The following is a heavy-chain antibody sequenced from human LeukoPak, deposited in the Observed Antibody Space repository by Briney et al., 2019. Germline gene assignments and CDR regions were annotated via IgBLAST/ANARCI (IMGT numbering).Heavy chain of an antibody. D-gene: IGHD5-12*01. CDR3: ARDSYSGYDFGVDY. Sequence: GGSLRLSCAASGFTFSSYSMNWVRQAPGKGLEWVSSISSSSSYIYYADSVKGRFTISRDNAKNSLYLQMNSLRAEDTAVYYCARDSYSGYDFGVDYWGQGTLATVSS. J-gene: IGHJ4*02. V-gene: IGHV3-21*01. CDR1: GFTFSSYS. CDR2: ISSSSSYI.